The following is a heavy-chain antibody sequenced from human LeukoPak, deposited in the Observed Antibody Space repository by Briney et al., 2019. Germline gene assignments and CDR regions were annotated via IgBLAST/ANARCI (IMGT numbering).Heavy chain of an antibody. D-gene: IGHD5-12*01. CDR1: GGSISTYY. CDR3: ARGGGYASPIGY. Sequence: NPSETLSLTCTLSGGSISTYYWSWIRQPPGKGLEWIGYIYHSGSTNYNPSLKSRVTISVDTSKNQFSLKLSSVTAAGTAVYYCARGGGYASPIGYWGQGALVTVPS. CDR2: IYHSGST. V-gene: IGHV4-59*01. J-gene: IGHJ4*02.